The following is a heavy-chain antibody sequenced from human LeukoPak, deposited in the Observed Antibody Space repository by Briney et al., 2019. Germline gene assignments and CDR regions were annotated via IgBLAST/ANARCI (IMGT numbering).Heavy chain of an antibody. V-gene: IGHV1-2*02. D-gene: IGHD2-2*01. Sequence: ASVKVSCKSSGYTFTGYYMHWVRQTPGRGLEWMGWINPHSGDTNYAEKFQGRVTMTRDTSIDTAYMELSRLRSDDTAVYYCARVVWCSSSSCYDVFDVWGQGTMVTVS. J-gene: IGHJ3*01. CDR3: ARVVWCSSSSCYDVFDV. CDR1: GYTFTGYY. CDR2: INPHSGDT.